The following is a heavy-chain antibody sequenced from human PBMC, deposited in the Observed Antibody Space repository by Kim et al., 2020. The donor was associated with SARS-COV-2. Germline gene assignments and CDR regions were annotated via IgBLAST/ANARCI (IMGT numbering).Heavy chain of an antibody. D-gene: IGHD6-19*01. V-gene: IGHV4-34*01. CDR1: GGSFSGYY. J-gene: IGHJ4*02. CDR2: INHSGST. CDR3: ARGSEVAGTPPTTF. Sequence: SETLSLTCAVYGGSFSGYYWSWIRQPPGKGLEWIGEINHSGSTNYNPSLKSRVTISVDTSKNQFSLKLSSVTAADTAVYYCARGSEVAGTPPTTFWGQGTLVTVSS.